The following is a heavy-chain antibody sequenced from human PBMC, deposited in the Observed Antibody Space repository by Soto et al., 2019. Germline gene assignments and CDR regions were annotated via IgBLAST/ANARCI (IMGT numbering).Heavy chain of an antibody. V-gene: IGHV4-59*01. CDR2: VYYSGNT. J-gene: IGHJ6*02. Sequence: SETLSLTCTVSGGSLSSYYWTWIRQPPGKGLEWIGYVYYSGNTNYAQKFQGRVTIIADESTSTAYLELSSLTTEDTAVYYCARDGSTVETAMVSQYFYGMDVWGQGTTVTVSS. CDR1: GGSLSSYY. CDR3: ARDGSTVETAMVSQYFYGMDV. D-gene: IGHD5-18*01.